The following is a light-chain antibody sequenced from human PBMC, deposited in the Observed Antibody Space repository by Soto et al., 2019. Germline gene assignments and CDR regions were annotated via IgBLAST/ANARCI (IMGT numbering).Light chain of an antibody. Sequence: DIQMTQSPSTLSASVGDRVTITCRASQSISSWLAWYQQKPGKAPKLLIYKASSLQSGGPSRFSGSGSGTEFTLTISSLQPDDFATYYCQLYNSYSTFGQGPKVEIK. V-gene: IGKV1-5*03. CDR1: QSISSW. CDR2: KAS. CDR3: QLYNSYST. J-gene: IGKJ1*01.